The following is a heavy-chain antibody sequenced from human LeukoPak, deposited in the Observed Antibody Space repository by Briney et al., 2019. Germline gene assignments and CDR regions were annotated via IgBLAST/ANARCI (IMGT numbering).Heavy chain of an antibody. D-gene: IGHD2-21*01. V-gene: IGHV4-59*01. CDR2: IYSSGST. J-gene: IGHJ5*02. CDR3: ARVDPIASGYFYRFNWFDP. Sequence: SETLSLTCTVSGGSMSSYYWNWVRQPPGKGLEWIGNIYSSGSTDYNPSLKSRVTISLDTSKFQFSLRLNSVTAADTAVYYCARVDPIASGYFYRFNWFDPWGQGTLVTVSS. CDR1: GGSMSSYY.